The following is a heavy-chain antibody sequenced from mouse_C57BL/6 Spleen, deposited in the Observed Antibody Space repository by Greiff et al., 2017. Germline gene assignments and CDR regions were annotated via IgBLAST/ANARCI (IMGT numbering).Heavy chain of an antibody. CDR1: GFSLTSYG. D-gene: IGHD2-2*01. CDR3: ASNGGGYDG. CDR2: IWGDGST. V-gene: IGHV2-3*01. Sequence: VKLMESGPGLVAPSQSLSITCTVSGFSLTSYGVSWVRQPPGKGLEWLGVIWGDGSTNSHSALISRRSISQDNSKSQVFLKLNRLQTDYTATYYCASNGGGYDGWCQGTLVTVSS. J-gene: IGHJ3*01.